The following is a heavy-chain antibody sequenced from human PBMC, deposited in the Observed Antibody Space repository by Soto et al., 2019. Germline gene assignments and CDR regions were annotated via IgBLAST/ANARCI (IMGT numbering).Heavy chain of an antibody. Sequence: WGSLRLSCAASEFTVSSYSMIWVRQAPGKGLEWVSGVNGGGDITYYADSVRGRFTISRDNSKNTLYLQMNSLRAEDTAVFYCARGHFGVTMDVWGQGTTVTVSS. V-gene: IGHV3-23*01. CDR2: VNGGGDIT. CDR1: EFTVSSYS. D-gene: IGHD3-3*01. J-gene: IGHJ6*02. CDR3: ARGHFGVTMDV.